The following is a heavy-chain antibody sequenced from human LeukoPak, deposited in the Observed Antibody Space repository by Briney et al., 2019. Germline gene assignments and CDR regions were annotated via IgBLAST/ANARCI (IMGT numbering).Heavy chain of an antibody. D-gene: IGHD2-2*01. CDR1: GYSFTSYW. V-gene: IGHV5-51*01. J-gene: IGHJ4*02. Sequence: GVSRKSSCQGSGYSFTSYWIGWVRPMPGKGREWMGIIYPGDSDIRYSPSFQCQVTISADKSISTAYLQWRSLKDSDTAMSYCARRYCSSTSCYLDYWGQGTLVPVSS. CDR2: IYPGDSDI. CDR3: ARRYCSSTSCYLDY.